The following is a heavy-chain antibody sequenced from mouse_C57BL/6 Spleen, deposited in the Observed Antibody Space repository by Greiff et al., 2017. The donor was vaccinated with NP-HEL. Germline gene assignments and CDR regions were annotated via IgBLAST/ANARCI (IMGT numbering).Heavy chain of an antibody. V-gene: IGHV1-54*01. Sequence: VQLQQSGAELVRPGTSVKVSCKASGYAFTNYLIEWVKQRPGQGLEWIGVINPGSGGTNYNEKFKGKATLTADKSSSTAYMQLSSLTSEDSAVYFCARSPLRSSYWGQGTLVTVSA. CDR1: GYAFTNYL. CDR3: ARSPLRSSY. CDR2: INPGSGGT. J-gene: IGHJ3*01. D-gene: IGHD1-1*01.